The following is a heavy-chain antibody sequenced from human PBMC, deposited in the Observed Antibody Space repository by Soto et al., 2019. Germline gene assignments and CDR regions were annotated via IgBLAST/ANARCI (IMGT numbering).Heavy chain of an antibody. V-gene: IGHV3-33*01. J-gene: IGHJ4*02. CDR2: IWYDGSNK. D-gene: IGHD6-13*01. Sequence: GGSLRLSCAASGFTFSSYGMHWVRQAPGKGLEWVAVIWYDGSNKYYADSVKGRFTISRDNSKNTLYLQMNSLRAEDTAVYYCARDKRGLSSRAPFDYWGQGTLVTVSS. CDR3: ARDKRGLSSRAPFDY. CDR1: GFTFSSYG.